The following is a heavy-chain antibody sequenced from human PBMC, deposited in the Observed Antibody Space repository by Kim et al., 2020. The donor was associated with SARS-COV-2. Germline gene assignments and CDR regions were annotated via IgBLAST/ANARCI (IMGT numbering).Heavy chain of an antibody. CDR1: GYSFTSYW. J-gene: IGHJ4*02. CDR2: IYPGDSDT. V-gene: IGHV5-51*01. CDR3: ARGRARHYYGSGSYDY. D-gene: IGHD3-10*01. Sequence: GESLKISRKGSGYSFTSYWIGWVRQMPGKGLEWMGIIYPGDSDTRYSPSFQGQVTISADKSISTAYLQWSSLKASDTAMYYCARGRARHYYGSGSYDYWGQGTLVTVSS.